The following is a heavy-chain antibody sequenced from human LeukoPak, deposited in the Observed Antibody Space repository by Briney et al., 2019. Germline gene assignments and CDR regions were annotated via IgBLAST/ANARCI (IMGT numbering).Heavy chain of an antibody. V-gene: IGHV4-59*02. CDR3: ARVRCSGGSCYSSYFDY. D-gene: IGHD2-15*01. J-gene: IGHJ4*02. CDR1: GASVSAYY. CDR2: IHYSGST. Sequence: SETLSLTCTVSGASVSAYYWTWIRQPPGKRLEWLGYIHYSGSTNYNPSLNSRVTMSLDASKNQFSLKLSSVTAADTAVYYCARVRCSGGSCYSSYFDYWGQGTLVTVSS.